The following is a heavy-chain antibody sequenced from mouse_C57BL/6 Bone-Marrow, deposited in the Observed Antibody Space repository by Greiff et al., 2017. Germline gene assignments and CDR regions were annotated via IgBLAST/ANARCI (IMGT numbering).Heavy chain of an antibody. CDR3: APNYEAY. J-gene: IGHJ3*01. CDR2: IHPNSGST. V-gene: IGHV1-64*01. Sequence: QVQLQQSGPELVKPGASVKISCKASGYAFSSSWMNWVKQRPGQGLEWIGMIHPNSGSTNYNEKFKSKATLTVDKSSSTAYMQLSSLTSEDSAVYYCAPNYEAYWGQGTLVTVSA. CDR1: GYAFSSSW. D-gene: IGHD2-1*01.